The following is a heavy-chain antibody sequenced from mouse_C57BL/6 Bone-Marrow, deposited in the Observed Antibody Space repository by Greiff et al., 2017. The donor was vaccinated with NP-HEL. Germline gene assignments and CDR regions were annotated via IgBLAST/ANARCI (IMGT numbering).Heavy chain of an antibody. CDR3: ARDWDDYAMDY. CDR2: IDPSDSYT. Sequence: QVQLQQPGAELVRPGTSVKLSCKASGYTFTSYWMHWVKQRPGQGLEWIGVIDPSDSYTNYNQKFKGKATLTVDTSSSTAYMQLSSLTSDDSAVYYCARDWDDYAMDYWGQGTSVTVSS. J-gene: IGHJ4*01. V-gene: IGHV1-59*01. D-gene: IGHD4-1*01. CDR1: GYTFTSYW.